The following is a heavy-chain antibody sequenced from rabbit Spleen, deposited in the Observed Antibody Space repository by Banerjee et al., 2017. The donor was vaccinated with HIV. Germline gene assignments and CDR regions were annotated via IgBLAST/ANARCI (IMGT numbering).Heavy chain of an antibody. CDR1: GFSFSSSYW. D-gene: IGHD6-1*01. J-gene: IGHJ4*01. V-gene: IGHV1S40*01. CDR2: IYTGSSGST. Sequence: QSLEESGGDLVKPEASLTLTCTASGFSFSSSYWICWVRQAPGKGLEWIACIYTGSSGSTSYASWAKGRFTISKTSSTTVTLQMTSLTAADTATYFCAIDSYGYDDYAYNLWGQGTLVTVS. CDR3: AIDSYGYDDYAYNL.